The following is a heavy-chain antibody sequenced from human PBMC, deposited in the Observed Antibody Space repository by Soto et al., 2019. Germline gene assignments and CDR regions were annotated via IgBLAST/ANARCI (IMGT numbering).Heavy chain of an antibody. J-gene: IGHJ5*02. CDR3: ASGGNWFDP. D-gene: IGHD3-16*01. V-gene: IGHV4-59*01. Sequence: SETLSLTCNVSGGSISNYYWTWVRQSPEKGLEWIGYMYYNGNINYNPSLKSRVTISIDTSKNQFSLTLKSVTAADTAVYYCASGGNWFDPWGQGVLVTVS. CDR2: MYYNGNI. CDR1: GGSISNYY.